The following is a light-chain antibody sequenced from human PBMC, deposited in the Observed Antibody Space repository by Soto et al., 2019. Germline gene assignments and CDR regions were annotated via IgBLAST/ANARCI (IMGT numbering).Light chain of an antibody. V-gene: IGKV3-20*01. Sequence: EIVLTQSPGTLSLSPGERATLSCRASQSFSSSYLAWYQQKPGQAPRLLIYGASSRATGIPDRFSASGSGTDFTLTISSLEPEDFAVYYCQHYGSALFTFGPGTKVDV. CDR1: QSFSSSY. J-gene: IGKJ3*01. CDR2: GAS. CDR3: QHYGSALFT.